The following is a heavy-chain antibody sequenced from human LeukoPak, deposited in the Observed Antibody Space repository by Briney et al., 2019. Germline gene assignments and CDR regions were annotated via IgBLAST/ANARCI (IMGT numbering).Heavy chain of an antibody. CDR3: ARGLEDIVVVPAAPQYNWFDP. CDR1: GGTFSSYA. D-gene: IGHD2-2*01. V-gene: IGHV1-69*01. CDR2: IIPIFGTA. Sequence: SVKVSCKASGGTFSSYAISWVRQAPRQGLEWMGGIIPIFGTANYAQKFQGRVTITADESTSTAYMELSSLRSEDTAVYYCARGLEDIVVVPAAPQYNWFDPWGQGTLVTVSS. J-gene: IGHJ5*02.